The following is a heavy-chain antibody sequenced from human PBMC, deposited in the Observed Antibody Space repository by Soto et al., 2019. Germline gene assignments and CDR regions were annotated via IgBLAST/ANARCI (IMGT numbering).Heavy chain of an antibody. CDR3: ARLYSRSLEGWFDP. V-gene: IGHV4-34*01. CDR2: INHSGST. J-gene: IGHJ5*02. Sequence: SETLSLTCAVYGGSFSGYYWSWIRQPPGKGLEWIGEINHSGSTNYNPSLKSRVTISVDTSKNQFSLKLSSVTAADTAVYYCARLYSRSLEGWFDPWGQGTLVTVSS. D-gene: IGHD6-13*01. CDR1: GGSFSGYY.